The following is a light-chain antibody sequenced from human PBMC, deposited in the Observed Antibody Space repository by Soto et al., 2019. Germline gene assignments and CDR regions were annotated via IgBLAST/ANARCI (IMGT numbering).Light chain of an antibody. CDR1: SSDVGSYNL. CDR3: CSYAGSSPRVL. CDR2: EGS. Sequence: QSALTQPASVSGSPGQSITISCTGTSSDVGSYNLVSWYQQHPDKAPKLMIYEGSKRPSGVSNRFSGSMSGNTASLTISGLQAEDETDYFCCSYAGSSPRVLFGGGTKLTVL. J-gene: IGLJ3*02. V-gene: IGLV2-23*01.